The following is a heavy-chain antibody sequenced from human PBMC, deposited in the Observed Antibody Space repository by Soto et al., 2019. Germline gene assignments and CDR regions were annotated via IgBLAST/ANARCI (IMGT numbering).Heavy chain of an antibody. J-gene: IGHJ1*01. CDR1: GYNFASYG. Sequence: QVHLVQSGAEAKEPGASVKVSCKASGYNFASYGINWVRQAPGQGLEWMGWISVYNGHTNYAQNFQGRVTMTRDTSTNTAYMVLRSLRSDDTAMYYCARDRVVGAAGFWGQGTLVTVSS. CDR2: ISVYNGHT. CDR3: ARDRVVGAAGF. V-gene: IGHV1-18*01. D-gene: IGHD1-26*01.